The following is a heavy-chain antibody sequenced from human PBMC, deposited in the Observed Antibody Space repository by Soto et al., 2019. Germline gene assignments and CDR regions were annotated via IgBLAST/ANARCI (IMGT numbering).Heavy chain of an antibody. V-gene: IGHV3-23*01. Sequence: GGSLRLSCAASGFTFSSYAMSWVRQAPGKGLEWVSAISGSGGSTYYADSVKGRFTISRDNSKNTLYLQMNSLRAEDTAVYYCAKDLRPGGDYGNGYWGQGTLVTVSS. D-gene: IGHD4-17*01. J-gene: IGHJ4*02. CDR1: GFTFSSYA. CDR3: AKDLRPGGDYGNGY. CDR2: ISGSGGST.